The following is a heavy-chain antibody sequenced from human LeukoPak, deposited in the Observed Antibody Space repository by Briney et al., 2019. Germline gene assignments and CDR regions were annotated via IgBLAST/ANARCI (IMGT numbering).Heavy chain of an antibody. Sequence: GGSLRLSCAASGFTFSSYAMHWVRQAPGKGLEWVAVISYDGSNKYYADSVKGRFTISRDNSKNTLYLQMNSLRAEDTAVYYCARVPLTDYDILTGYFQWGQRALVTASS. D-gene: IGHD3-9*01. CDR2: ISYDGSNK. CDR1: GFTFSSYA. J-gene: IGHJ4*02. CDR3: ARVPLTDYDILTGYFQ. V-gene: IGHV3-30-3*01.